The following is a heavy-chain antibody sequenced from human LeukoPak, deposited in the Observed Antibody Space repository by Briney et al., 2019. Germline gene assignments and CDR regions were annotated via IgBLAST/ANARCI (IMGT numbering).Heavy chain of an antibody. D-gene: IGHD6-6*01. V-gene: IGHV5-51*01. J-gene: IGHJ3*02. CDR3: ARLASSSLGAFDI. CDR2: IYPGDSDT. Sequence: GESLKISCKASGYNFTNYWIGWVRQMPGKGLEWMGIIYPGDSDTRYSPSFQGQVTISADKSISTAYLQWSSLKASDTAMYYCARLASSSLGAFDIWGQGTMVTVSS. CDR1: GYNFTNYW.